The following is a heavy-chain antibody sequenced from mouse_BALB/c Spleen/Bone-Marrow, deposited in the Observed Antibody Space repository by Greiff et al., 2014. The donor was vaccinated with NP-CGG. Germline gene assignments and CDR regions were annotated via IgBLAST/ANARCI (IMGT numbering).Heavy chain of an antibody. D-gene: IGHD4-1*01. V-gene: IGHV5-6-3*01. CDR3: ERVWDFDY. J-gene: IGHJ2*03. CDR1: GFTFSSYG. Sequence: DVQLVESGGGLVQPGGSLKLSCAASGFTFSSYGMSWVRQTPDKRLELIATIYSNGGNTYYPDSVKGRFTISRDNAKNTLYLQISSLKSEDTAIYYCERVWDFDYWGQGTSLTVSS. CDR2: IYSNGGNT.